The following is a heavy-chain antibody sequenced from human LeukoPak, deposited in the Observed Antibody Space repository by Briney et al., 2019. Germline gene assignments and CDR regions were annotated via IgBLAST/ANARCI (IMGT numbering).Heavy chain of an antibody. V-gene: IGHV3-23*01. D-gene: IGHD3-3*01. CDR3: AQDGYFGVALL. J-gene: IGHJ4*02. Sequence: GGSLRLSCAASEFTLSSYAMSWVRQAPGKGLEWVSSISHSAGSTYYADSLKGRFTISRDTSKNTLFLQMDSLRAEDTAVYYCAQDGYFGVALLWGQGTLVTVSS. CDR2: ISHSAGST. CDR1: EFTLSSYA.